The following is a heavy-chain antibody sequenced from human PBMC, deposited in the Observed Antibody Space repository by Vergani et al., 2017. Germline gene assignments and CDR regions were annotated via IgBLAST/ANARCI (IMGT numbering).Heavy chain of an antibody. V-gene: IGHV1-2*02. D-gene: IGHD1-14*01. J-gene: IGHJ3*01. CDR1: GYTFTGYY. CDR2: INPNSGGT. Sequence: QVQLVQSGAEVKKPGASVKVSCKAPGYTFTGYYMHWVRQAPGQGLEWMGWINPNSGGTNYAQKFQGRVTMTRDTSIRTAYMELSRLRLDDTAVYYCASSNWNHVWPIYAFDVWGQGTMVTVSS. CDR3: ASSNWNHVWPIYAFDV.